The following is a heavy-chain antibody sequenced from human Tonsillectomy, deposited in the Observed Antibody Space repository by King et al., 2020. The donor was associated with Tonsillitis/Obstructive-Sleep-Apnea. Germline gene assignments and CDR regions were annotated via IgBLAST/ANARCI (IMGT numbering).Heavy chain of an antibody. D-gene: IGHD2-21*01. Sequence: VQLQEWGAGLLKPSETLSLTCAVYGGSFSGYYWSWIRQPPGKGLEWIGEINHSGSTNYNLSLKSRVTISVDTSKNQFSLKLSSVTAADTAVYYCARGPAYCGGDCPTPAYYFDYWGQGTLVTVSS. J-gene: IGHJ4*02. V-gene: IGHV4-34*01. CDR1: GGSFSGYY. CDR2: INHSGST. CDR3: ARGPAYCGGDCPTPAYYFDY.